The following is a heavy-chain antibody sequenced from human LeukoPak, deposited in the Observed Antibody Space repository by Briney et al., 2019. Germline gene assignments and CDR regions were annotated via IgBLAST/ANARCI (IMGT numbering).Heavy chain of an antibody. J-gene: IGHJ4*02. Sequence: GGSLRLSCAASGFIFSSYGMHWVRQAPGKGPEWVAFTRYDGSDKYYADSVKGRFTISRDNSKNTLYLQMNSLRAEDTAVYYCAKDLTTVTSQDDYWGQGTLVTVSS. CDR3: AKDLTTVTSQDDY. CDR1: GFIFSSYG. CDR2: TRYDGSDK. D-gene: IGHD4-17*01. V-gene: IGHV3-30*02.